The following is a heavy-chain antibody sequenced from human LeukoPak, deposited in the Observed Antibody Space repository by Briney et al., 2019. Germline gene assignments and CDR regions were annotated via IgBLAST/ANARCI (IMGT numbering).Heavy chain of an antibody. CDR1: VYNFNVYY. CDR3: ARGHKTNYYGTSFDP. V-gene: IGHV1-2*02. J-gene: IGHJ5*02. CDR2: IKPSSSFT. D-gene: IGHD3-10*01. Sequence: ASVNLSCTPSVYNFNVYYLHWVRQAPGQGLEWMGWIKPSSSFTDSTERFKDRVTMTSDTSITTAYMELNSLRSDVTAVYYCARGHKTNYYGTSFDPWGQGTLVTVSS.